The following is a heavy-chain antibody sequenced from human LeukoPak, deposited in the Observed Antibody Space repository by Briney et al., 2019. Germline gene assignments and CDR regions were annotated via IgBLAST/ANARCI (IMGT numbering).Heavy chain of an antibody. D-gene: IGHD3-22*01. V-gene: IGHV6-1*01. CDR1: GDXVSSHSAA. J-gene: IGHJ4*02. CDR2: TYSRSKWYN. CDR3: GRGIADSSGYYYVDY. Sequence: SQTLSLTCAISGDXVSSHSAAWSWIRQSPSRGLEWLGRTYSRSKWYNDYAVSVKSRITINPDTSKNQFSLHLNSVTPEDTAVYYCGRGIADSSGYYYVDYWGQGTLVTVSS.